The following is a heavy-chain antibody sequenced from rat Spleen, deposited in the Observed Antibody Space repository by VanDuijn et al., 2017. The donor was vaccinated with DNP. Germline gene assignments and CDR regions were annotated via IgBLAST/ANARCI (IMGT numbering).Heavy chain of an antibody. CDR1: GFTFNNCG. Sequence: EVQLVESGGGLVQPGRSLQLSCEASGFTFNNCGMAWVRQAPKKGLELVAYISYAGGSTYHGDSVKGRFTNSRDNAESTLDLQMNSLRSEDMATYCCARHGRRVFDYWGQGVMVTVSS. V-gene: IGHV5-22*01. J-gene: IGHJ2*01. D-gene: IGHD1-11*01. CDR3: ARHGRRVFDY. CDR2: ISYAGGST.